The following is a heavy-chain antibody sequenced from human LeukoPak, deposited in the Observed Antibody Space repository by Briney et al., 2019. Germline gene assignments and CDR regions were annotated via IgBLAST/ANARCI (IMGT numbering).Heavy chain of an antibody. Sequence: SETLSLTCTVSGYSISSGYFWSWIRQPAGKGLEWIGRIYTSGSTNYNPSLKSRVTMSVDTSKNQFSLKLSSVTAADTAVYYCARQGNYGDYGPWFDPWGQGTLVTVSS. J-gene: IGHJ5*02. CDR1: GYSISSGYF. D-gene: IGHD4-17*01. V-gene: IGHV4-4*07. CDR2: IYTSGST. CDR3: ARQGNYGDYGPWFDP.